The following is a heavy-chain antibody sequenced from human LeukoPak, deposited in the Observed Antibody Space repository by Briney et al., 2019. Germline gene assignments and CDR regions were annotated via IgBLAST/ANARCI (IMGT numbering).Heavy chain of an antibody. V-gene: IGHV3-30*18. CDR1: GFTFSSYG. CDR3: AKDQRTFSSGWYYFDY. CDR2: ISYDGSNK. J-gene: IGHJ4*02. Sequence: GGSLRLSCAASGFTFSSYGMHWVRQAPGKGLEWVAVISYDGSNKYYADSVKGRFTISRDNSKNTLYLQMNSLRAEDTAVYYRAKDQRTFSSGWYYFDYWGQGTLVTVSS. D-gene: IGHD6-19*01.